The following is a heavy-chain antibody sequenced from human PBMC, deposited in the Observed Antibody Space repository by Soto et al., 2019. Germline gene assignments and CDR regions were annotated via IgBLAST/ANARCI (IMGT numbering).Heavy chain of an antibody. Sequence: GGSLRLSCAASGFTFSDYYMSWIRQAPGKGLEWVSYISSSSSYTNYADSVKGRFTISRDNAKNSLYLQMNSLRAEDTAVYYCASRISGDSSVVAFDIWGQGTMVTVS. D-gene: IGHD3-22*01. V-gene: IGHV3-11*06. CDR1: GFTFSDYY. CDR3: ASRISGDSSVVAFDI. CDR2: ISSSSSYT. J-gene: IGHJ3*02.